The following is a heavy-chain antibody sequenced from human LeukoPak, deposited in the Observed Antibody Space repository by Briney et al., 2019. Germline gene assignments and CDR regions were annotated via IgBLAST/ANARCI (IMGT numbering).Heavy chain of an antibody. CDR1: GFTFSSYS. Sequence: GGSLRLSCAASGFTFSSYSMNWVRQTPGKGLEWVSSISSSSSYIYYADSVKGRFTISRDNAKNSLYLQMNSLRAEDTAVYYCARQSRLVGYDILTGYYQYYFDYWGQGTLVTVSS. J-gene: IGHJ4*02. CDR3: ARQSRLVGYDILTGYYQYYFDY. CDR2: ISSSSSYI. D-gene: IGHD3-9*01. V-gene: IGHV3-21*01.